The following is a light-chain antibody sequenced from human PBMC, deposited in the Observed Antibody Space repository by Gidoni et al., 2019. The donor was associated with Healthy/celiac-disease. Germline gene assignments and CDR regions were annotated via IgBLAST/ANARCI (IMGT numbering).Light chain of an antibody. CDR3: LQDYNYPGT. V-gene: IGKV1-6*01. CDR2: AAS. Sequence: AIQMTQPPSSLSASVGDRVTINCRASQGIRNDLGWYQQKPGKAPKLLIYAASSLQSGVPSRFSGSGSGTDFTLTISSLQPEDFATYYCLQDYNYPGTFGQGTKVEIK. J-gene: IGKJ1*01. CDR1: QGIRND.